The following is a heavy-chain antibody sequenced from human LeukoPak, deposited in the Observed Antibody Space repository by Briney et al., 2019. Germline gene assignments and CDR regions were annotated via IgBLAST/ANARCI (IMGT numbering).Heavy chain of an antibody. D-gene: IGHD6-13*01. Sequence: ASVKVSCKASGGTFSSYAISWVRQAPGQGLEWMGGIIPIFGTANYAQKFQGRVTITADESTSTAYMELSSLRSEDTAVYYCARVGSSSWYAGGWFDPWGQGTLVTVSS. CDR1: GGTFSSYA. CDR3: ARVGSSSWYAGGWFDP. J-gene: IGHJ5*02. CDR2: IIPIFGTA. V-gene: IGHV1-69*01.